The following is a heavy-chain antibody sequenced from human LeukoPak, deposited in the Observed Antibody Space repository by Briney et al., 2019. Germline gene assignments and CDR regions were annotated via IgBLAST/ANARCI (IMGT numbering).Heavy chain of an antibody. CDR3: AREAFGIQRDWFDP. Sequence: SETLSLTCTVSAGTVSSGSYYWSWIRQPPGKGLEWIGYIYYSGSTNYNPSLKSRVTISVDTSKNQFSLKLSSVTAADTAAYYCAREAFGIQRDWFDPWGQGTLVTVSS. D-gene: IGHD3-10*01. CDR2: IYYSGST. J-gene: IGHJ5*02. CDR1: AGTVSSGSYY. V-gene: IGHV4-61*01.